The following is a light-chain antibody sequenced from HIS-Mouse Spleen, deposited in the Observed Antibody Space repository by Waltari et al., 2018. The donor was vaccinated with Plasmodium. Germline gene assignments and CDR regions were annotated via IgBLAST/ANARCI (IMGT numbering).Light chain of an antibody. Sequence: QSALTQPRSVSGSPGQSVTISCTGPSSDVGGYNYVSWYQQHPGKAPKLMIDDVSKRPSGVPDRFAGSKAGNTASLTSSGLQAEEEADYCCCSYAGSYTWVFGGGTKLTVL. CDR3: CSYAGSYTWV. V-gene: IGLV2-11*01. CDR2: DVS. CDR1: SSDVGGYNY. J-gene: IGLJ2*01.